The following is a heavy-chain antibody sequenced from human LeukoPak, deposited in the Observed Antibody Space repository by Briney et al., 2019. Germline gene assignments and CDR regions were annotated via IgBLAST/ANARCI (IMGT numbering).Heavy chain of an antibody. CDR3: AKDADSSSWYGREDY. J-gene: IGHJ4*02. CDR1: GFTFTSYS. CDR2: ISGGGGST. V-gene: IGHV3-23*01. Sequence: PGGSLRLSCAASGFTFTSYSMNWVRQAPGKGLEWVSTISGGGGSTYYADSVKGRFTISRDNSKNTLYLQVNSLRAEDTAVYYCAKDADSSSWYGREDYWGQGTLVTVSS. D-gene: IGHD6-13*01.